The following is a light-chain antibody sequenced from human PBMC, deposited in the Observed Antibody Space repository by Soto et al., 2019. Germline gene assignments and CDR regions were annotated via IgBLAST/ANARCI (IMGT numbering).Light chain of an antibody. CDR2: AAS. Sequence: DIHMTLSASSLSASVGNSVTIVCRASQGIRNDLGWYQQKQGKAPKRLIYAASSLQSGVPSRFSGSGYGTEFNLTISSLQTEDFATYYCLQHNSYPLTFGGGTKVDIK. V-gene: IGKV1-17*01. CDR1: QGIRND. CDR3: LQHNSYPLT. J-gene: IGKJ4*01.